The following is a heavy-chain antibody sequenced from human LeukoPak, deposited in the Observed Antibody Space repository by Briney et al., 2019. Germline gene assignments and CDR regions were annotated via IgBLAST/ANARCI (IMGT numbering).Heavy chain of an antibody. J-gene: IGHJ5*02. D-gene: IGHD1-26*01. V-gene: IGHV1-2*02. CDR3: ARGWERNRFGSWFDP. Sequence: ASVKSSCKAYGYTFTSYYMHWVRHAPGQGLEWMGCINHNSGGPNYAQKCQRRVTINKDTSISPAYMELSRLRSDDTAVYYCARGWERNRFGSWFDPWGQGTLVTVSS. CDR2: INHNSGGP. CDR1: GYTFTSYY.